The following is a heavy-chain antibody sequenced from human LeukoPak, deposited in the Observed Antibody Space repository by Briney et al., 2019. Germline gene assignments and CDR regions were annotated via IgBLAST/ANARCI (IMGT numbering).Heavy chain of an antibody. V-gene: IGHV5-51*01. CDR3: ARCVERLPDV. J-gene: IGHJ6*02. CDR2: IYLGDSDT. CDR1: GYSFTNYW. Sequence: KAGETLKISCKGTGYSFTNYWIGWVRQMTGKSLECMGIIYLGDSDTRYSRSFQGQVTISADKSISTAYLQWSSLKASDTTMYYCARCVERLPDVWGQGTTVTVSS.